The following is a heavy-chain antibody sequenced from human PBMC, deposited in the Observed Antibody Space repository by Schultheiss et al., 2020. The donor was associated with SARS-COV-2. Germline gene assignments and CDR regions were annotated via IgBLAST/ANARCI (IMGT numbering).Heavy chain of an antibody. J-gene: IGHJ5*02. D-gene: IGHD3-3*01. Sequence: GGSLRLSCAASGFTFDDYAMHWVRQAPGKGLEWVSGISWNSGSIGYADSVKGRFTISRDNAKNSLYLQMNSLRAEDTALYYCAKDNTLGTIFGVVTHNWFDPWGQGTLVTVSS. CDR1: GFTFDDYA. CDR2: ISWNSGSI. V-gene: IGHV3-9*01. CDR3: AKDNTLGTIFGVVTHNWFDP.